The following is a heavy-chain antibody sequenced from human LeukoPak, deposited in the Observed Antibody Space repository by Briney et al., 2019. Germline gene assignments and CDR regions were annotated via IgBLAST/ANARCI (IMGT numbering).Heavy chain of an antibody. D-gene: IGHD5-18*01. CDR3: ARDSTGYGYEEWS. V-gene: IGHV3-7*01. CDR2: IKQDGSEN. Sequence: GGSLRLSCVASGFTFSSYWMSWVRQAPGKGLEWVANIKQDGSENFYVDSVKGRFTIPRDNAKNSLYLQMNSLRAEDTAVYYCARDSTGYGYEEWSWGQGTLVTVSS. CDR1: GFTFSSYW. J-gene: IGHJ5*02.